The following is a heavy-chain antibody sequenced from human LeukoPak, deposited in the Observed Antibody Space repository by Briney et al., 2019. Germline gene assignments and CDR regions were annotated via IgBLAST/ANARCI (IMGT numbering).Heavy chain of an antibody. CDR3: GRWLYSSGWAIDY. Sequence: GGSLRLSCAASGFTFSSYWMSWVRQAPGKGLEWVANIKQDGSEKDYVDSVKGRFTISRDNAKNSLYLQMNSLRAEDTAVYYCGRWLYSSGWAIDYWGQGTLVTVSS. V-gene: IGHV3-7*01. D-gene: IGHD6-19*01. J-gene: IGHJ4*02. CDR1: GFTFSSYW. CDR2: IKQDGSEK.